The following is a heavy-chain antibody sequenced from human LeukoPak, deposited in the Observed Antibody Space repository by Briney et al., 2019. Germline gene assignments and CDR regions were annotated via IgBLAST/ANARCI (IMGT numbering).Heavy chain of an antibody. CDR1: GGTFSSYT. D-gene: IGHD4-11*01. V-gene: IGHV1-69*02. Sequence: ASVKVSCKASGGTFSSYTISWVRQAPGQGLEWMGRIIPILGIANYAQKFLGRVTITADKSTSTAYMELSSLRSEDTAVYYCARVGSAVTTFDYWGQGTLVTVSS. CDR2: IIPILGIA. J-gene: IGHJ4*02. CDR3: ARVGSAVTTFDY.